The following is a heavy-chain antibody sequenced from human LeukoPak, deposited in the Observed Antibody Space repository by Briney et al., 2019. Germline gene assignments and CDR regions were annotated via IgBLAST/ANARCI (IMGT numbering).Heavy chain of an antibody. Sequence: SVKVSCKAPGYTFNKYGISWVRQAPGQGLEWMARIIPILDITHYAQKFQGRLTITADKSTNTAYMELSSLRSEDTAVYFCARDEATIMTTDALDFWGQGTMVTVSS. D-gene: IGHD4-17*01. CDR2: IIPILDIT. CDR3: ARDEATIMTTDALDF. CDR1: GYTFNKYG. V-gene: IGHV1-69*04. J-gene: IGHJ3*01.